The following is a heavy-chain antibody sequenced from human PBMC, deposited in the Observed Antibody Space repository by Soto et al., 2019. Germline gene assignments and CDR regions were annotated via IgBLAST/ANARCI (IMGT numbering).Heavy chain of an antibody. CDR3: AMIGLITIFGVVISYGVDV. CDR1: GFTFSSYA. J-gene: IGHJ6*02. D-gene: IGHD3-3*01. V-gene: IGHV3-23*01. Sequence: WGSLRLSCAASGFTFSSYAMSWVRQAPGKGLEWVSAISGSGGSTYYADSVKGRFTISRDNSKNTLYLQMNSLRAEDTAVYYCAMIGLITIFGVVISYGVDVWGQGTTVTVSS. CDR2: ISGSGGST.